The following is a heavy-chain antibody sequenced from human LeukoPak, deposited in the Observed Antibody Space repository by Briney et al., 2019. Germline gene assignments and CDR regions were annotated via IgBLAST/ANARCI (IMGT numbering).Heavy chain of an antibody. V-gene: IGHV1-24*01. D-gene: IGHD1-26*01. J-gene: IGHJ4*02. CDR1: GYTLTELS. Sequence: ASVKVSCKVSGYTLTELSMHWVRQAPGKGLEWMGDFDPEDGEIIYAQKFQGRVTMTEDTSTDTAYMELSSLRSEDTAVYYCATPIVGATTFDYWGQGTLVTVSS. CDR2: FDPEDGEI. CDR3: ATPIVGATTFDY.